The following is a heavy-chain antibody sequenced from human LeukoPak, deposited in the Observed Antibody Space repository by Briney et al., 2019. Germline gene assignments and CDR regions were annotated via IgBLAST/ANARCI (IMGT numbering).Heavy chain of an antibody. D-gene: IGHD4-11*01. V-gene: IGHV4-61*09. J-gene: IGHJ6*04. CDR2: FYSSTRT. Sequence: PSQTLSLTCIVSGDSLTSGRRVWRWLRQPAGKGLEWIGHFYSSTRTSYNPSLESRVTISGDTAKNQFSLKWDSVTAADTAVYFCARRMSELVYGNYAYYYHMDVWGKGTTVTVSS. CDR1: GDSLTSGRRV. CDR3: ARRMSELVYGNYAYYYHMDV.